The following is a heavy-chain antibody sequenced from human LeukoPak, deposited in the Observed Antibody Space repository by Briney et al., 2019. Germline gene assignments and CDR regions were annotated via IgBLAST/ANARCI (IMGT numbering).Heavy chain of an antibody. CDR1: GGTFSSYA. J-gene: IGHJ4*02. CDR2: IIPIFGTA. CDR3: ARARGVRDYYFDY. D-gene: IGHD3-10*01. V-gene: IGHV1-69*13. Sequence: SVKVSCKASGGTFSSYAISWVRPAPGQGLEWVGGIIPIFGTANYAQKFQGRVTVTADESTSTAYMELSSLRSEDAAVYYCARARGVRDYYFDYWGQGTLVTVSS.